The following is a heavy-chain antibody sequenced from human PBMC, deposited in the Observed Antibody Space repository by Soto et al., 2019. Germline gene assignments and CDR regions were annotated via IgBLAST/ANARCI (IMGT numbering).Heavy chain of an antibody. J-gene: IGHJ4*02. CDR3: ATGPPVIAPR. CDR1: GLTFSNAW. CDR2: IKTETDGGTT. Sequence: EVQLVESGGGLVKPGESLRLSCAASGLTFSNAWMNWVRQAPGKGLEWVVRIKTETDGGTTDYAAPVKGRFIISRDDSKNTLFLQMNSLKTEDTAVYYCATGPPVIAPRWGQGTLVTVSS. D-gene: IGHD2-21*01. V-gene: IGHV3-15*07.